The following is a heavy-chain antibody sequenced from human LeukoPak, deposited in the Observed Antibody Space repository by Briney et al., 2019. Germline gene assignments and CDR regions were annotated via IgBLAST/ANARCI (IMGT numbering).Heavy chain of an antibody. V-gene: IGHV1-18*01. Sequence: GASVKVSCKASGYTFTSYCISWVRQAPGQGLEWMGWISAYNGNTNYAQKLQGRVTMTTDTSTRTAYMELRRLRSDDTAVYYCARHRIAVSHYFDYGGKGTVVTVFS. D-gene: IGHD6-19*01. CDR3: ARHRIAVSHYFDY. CDR1: GYTFTSYC. CDR2: ISAYNGNT. J-gene: IGHJ4*02.